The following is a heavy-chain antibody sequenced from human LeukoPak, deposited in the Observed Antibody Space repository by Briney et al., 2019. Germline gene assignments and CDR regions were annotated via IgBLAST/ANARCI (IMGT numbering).Heavy chain of an antibody. D-gene: IGHD3-3*01. CDR1: GYTFTGYY. CDR3: ARGEITIFGVVPGAFDI. Sequence: ASVKVSCKASGYTFTGYYMHWVRQAPGQGLEWMGWINPNSGGTNYAQKFQGRVTMTRDTSISTAYMELSRLRSDDTAVYYCARGEITIFGVVPGAFDIWGQGTMVTVSS. J-gene: IGHJ3*02. V-gene: IGHV1-2*02. CDR2: INPNSGGT.